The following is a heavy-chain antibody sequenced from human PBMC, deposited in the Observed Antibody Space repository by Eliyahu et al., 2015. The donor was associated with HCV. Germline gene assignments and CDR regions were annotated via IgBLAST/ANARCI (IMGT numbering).Heavy chain of an antibody. V-gene: IGHV3-15*01. CDR2: IKSKTDGGTT. Sequence: EVQLVESGGGLVKPGGSLXLSCAASGFXXXNAWMXWVRQAPGKGXEWVGRIKSKTDGGTTXYAAPVKGRFTISRDDSKNTLYLQMNSLKTEDTAVYYCTTAIPRGYSGYDVDYWGQGTLVTVSS. CDR1: GFXXXNAW. J-gene: IGHJ4*02. CDR3: TTAIPRGYSGYDVDY. D-gene: IGHD5-12*01.